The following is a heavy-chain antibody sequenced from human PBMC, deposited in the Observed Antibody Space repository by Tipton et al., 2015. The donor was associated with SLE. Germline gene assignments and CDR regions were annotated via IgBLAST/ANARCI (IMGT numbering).Heavy chain of an antibody. CDR1: GFIFSKYE. J-gene: IGHJ4*02. CDR3: AREDYRDTYYDY. CDR2: ISGSGSAI. Sequence: GSLRLSCVASGFIFSKYEMAWVRQTPEKGLEYVSYISGSGSAIHYADSVKGRFTISRDNAKNSLFLQMDSLRVDDTALYYCAREDYRDTYYDYWGQGTLVTVSS. V-gene: IGHV3-48*03. D-gene: IGHD3-22*01.